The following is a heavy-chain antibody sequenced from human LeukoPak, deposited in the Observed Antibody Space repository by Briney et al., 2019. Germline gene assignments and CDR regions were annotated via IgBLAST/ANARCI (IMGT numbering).Heavy chain of an antibody. Sequence: ASVKVSCKASGYTFTSYAMHWVRQAPGQGLEWMGWINPNSGGTNYAQKFQGRVTMTRDTSISTAYMELSRLRSDDTAVYYCARDGGLGSSSGWFDPWGQGTLVTVSS. J-gene: IGHJ5*02. V-gene: IGHV1-2*02. D-gene: IGHD6-6*01. CDR1: GYTFTSYA. CDR3: ARDGGLGSSSGWFDP. CDR2: INPNSGGT.